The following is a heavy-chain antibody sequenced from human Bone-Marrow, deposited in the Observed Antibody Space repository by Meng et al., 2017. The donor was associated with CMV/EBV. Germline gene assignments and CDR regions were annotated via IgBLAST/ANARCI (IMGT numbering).Heavy chain of an antibody. CDR1: GFTVSTNY. D-gene: IGHD3-3*01. Sequence: GESLKISCAASGFTVSTNYMTWVRQAPGRGLEWVSVMYGSGGTYYADSVKGRFIISRDSSKNTLYLQMNNLRAEDTAVYYCVRAGSGYSDYFYYGMDVWGQGTTVTVSS. CDR2: MYGSGGT. CDR3: VRAGSGYSDYFYYGMDV. J-gene: IGHJ6*02. V-gene: IGHV3-53*01.